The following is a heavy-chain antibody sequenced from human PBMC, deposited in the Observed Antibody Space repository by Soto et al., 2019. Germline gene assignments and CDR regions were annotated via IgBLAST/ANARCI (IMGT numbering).Heavy chain of an antibody. Sequence: SETLSLTCDVSGVSITSHYWNWIRQSPGMGLEWIGSTYFRGSASYNPSLKSRVTISLDTSKDQLSLTLSAVTAADSAVYYCARDLRSRGWFDPWGPGILVTV. CDR1: GVSITSHY. CDR3: ARDLRSRGWFDP. CDR2: TYFRGSA. V-gene: IGHV4-59*11. J-gene: IGHJ5*02.